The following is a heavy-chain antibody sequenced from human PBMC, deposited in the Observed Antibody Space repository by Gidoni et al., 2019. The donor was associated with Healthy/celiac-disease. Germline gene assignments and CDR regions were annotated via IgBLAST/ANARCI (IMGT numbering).Heavy chain of an antibody. D-gene: IGHD3-16*01. V-gene: IGHV1-46*01. CDR3: ARAKDDFMITFGGVLDV. J-gene: IGHJ6*02. CDR2: INPSGGST. CDR1: GYTFTSYY. Sequence: QVQLVQSGAEVKKPGASVKVSCKASGYTFTSYYMHWVRQAPGQGLEWMGIINPSGGSTSYAQKFQGRVTMTRDTSTSTVYMELSSLRSEDTAVYYCARAKDDFMITFGGVLDVWGQGTTVTVSS.